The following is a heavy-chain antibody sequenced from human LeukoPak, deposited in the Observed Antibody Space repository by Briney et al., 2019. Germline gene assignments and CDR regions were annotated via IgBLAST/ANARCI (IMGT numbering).Heavy chain of an antibody. CDR2: IYYSGSI. CDR3: AREFRGSGSYYSIFDY. D-gene: IGHD3-10*01. CDR1: GGSISTYY. J-gene: IGHJ4*02. V-gene: IGHV4-59*01. Sequence: PSETLSLTCTVSGGSISTYYWSWIRQPPGKGLEWIGYIYYSGSINYNPSLKSRVTMSVNTSKNQLSLILSSVTAADTAVYYCAREFRGSGSYYSIFDYWGQGTLVTVSS.